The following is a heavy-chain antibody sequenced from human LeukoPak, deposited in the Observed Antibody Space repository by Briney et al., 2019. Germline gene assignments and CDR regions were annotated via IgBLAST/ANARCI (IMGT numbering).Heavy chain of an antibody. J-gene: IGHJ6*02. D-gene: IGHD2-2*01. Sequence: PGGSLRLSCAASGFTFSSYSMNWVRQAPGKGLEWVSAISGSGGSTYYADSVKGRFTISRDNSKNTLYLQMNSLRAEDTAVYYCAKALVPSHYYYYGMDVWGQGTTVTVSS. CDR2: ISGSGGST. CDR1: GFTFSSYS. V-gene: IGHV3-23*01. CDR3: AKALVPSHYYYYGMDV.